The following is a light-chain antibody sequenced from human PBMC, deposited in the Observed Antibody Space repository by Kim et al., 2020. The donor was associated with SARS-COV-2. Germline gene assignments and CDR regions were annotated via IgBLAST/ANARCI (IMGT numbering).Light chain of an antibody. Sequence: PGERATLSCRASQTVSSYLAWYQQKPGQAPRLLIYDASNRATGIPARFSGSGSGTDFTLTISSLEPEDFAVYYCQQRSNWPRALTFGGGTKVDIK. CDR3: QQRSNWPRALT. CDR2: DAS. CDR1: QTVSSY. J-gene: IGKJ4*01. V-gene: IGKV3-11*01.